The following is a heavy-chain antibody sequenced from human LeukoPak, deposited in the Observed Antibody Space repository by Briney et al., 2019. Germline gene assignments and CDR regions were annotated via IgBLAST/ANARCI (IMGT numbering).Heavy chain of an antibody. CDR2: ISYDGSNK. Sequence: PGGSLRLSCAASGFTFSSYGMHWVRQAPGKGLEWAAVISYDGSNKYYADSVKGRFTISRDNSKNTLYLQMNSLRDEDTAVYHCARDLVVVAATPFDYWGQGTLVTVSS. D-gene: IGHD2-15*01. CDR1: GFTFSSYG. CDR3: ARDLVVVAATPFDY. J-gene: IGHJ4*02. V-gene: IGHV3-30*03.